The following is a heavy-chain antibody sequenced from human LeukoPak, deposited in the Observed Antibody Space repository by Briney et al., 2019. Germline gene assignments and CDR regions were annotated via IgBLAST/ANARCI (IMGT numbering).Heavy chain of an antibody. J-gene: IGHJ6*02. V-gene: IGHV1-18*01. Sequence: ASVKVSCKASRYTFTSYGICWVRQAPGQGLEWMGWIIAYNGDTNSAQKLQGRGTMTTDTSTSTGCMGLRSLRSDDTGVYYCARESLEYSISSTYYYGMYVWGQGATVTVSS. CDR2: IIAYNGDT. CDR3: ARESLEYSISSTYYYGMYV. CDR1: RYTFTSYG. D-gene: IGHD6-6*01.